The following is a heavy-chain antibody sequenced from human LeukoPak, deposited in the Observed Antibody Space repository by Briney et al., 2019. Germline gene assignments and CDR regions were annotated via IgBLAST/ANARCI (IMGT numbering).Heavy chain of an antibody. V-gene: IGHV4-39*07. Sequence: PSETLSLTCSVSGGSISSSTYYWGWIRQPPGKGLEWIGNIYNSGSTYYNPSLKSRVSMSVDTSKNQFSLKLSSVTAADTAVYYCARSRSSRHIWYEDYWGQGTLVTVSS. CDR2: IYNSGST. CDR3: ARSRSSRHIWYEDY. D-gene: IGHD6-13*01. CDR1: GGSISSSTYY. J-gene: IGHJ4*02.